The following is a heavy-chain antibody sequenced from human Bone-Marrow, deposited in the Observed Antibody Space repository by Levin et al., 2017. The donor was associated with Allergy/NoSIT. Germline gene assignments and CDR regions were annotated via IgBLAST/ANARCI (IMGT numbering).Heavy chain of an antibody. CDR2: IKQEGREK. CDR1: GFTFSNYW. D-gene: IGHD6-13*01. Sequence: RAGGSLRLSCAASGFTFSNYWMSWVRQAPGKGREWVANIKQEGREKYYVDSVKGRFTISRDNAKNSLYLHMDSLRAEDTAVYYCARGQQLVFWGQGSLVTVSS. CDR3: ARGQQLVF. J-gene: IGHJ4*02. V-gene: IGHV3-7*01.